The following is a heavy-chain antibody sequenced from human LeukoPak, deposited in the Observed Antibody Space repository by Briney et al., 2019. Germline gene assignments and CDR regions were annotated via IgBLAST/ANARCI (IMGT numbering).Heavy chain of an antibody. J-gene: IGHJ4*02. D-gene: IGHD2-15*01. V-gene: IGHV3-21*01. Sequence: PGGSLRLSCAASGFIFSSYNRNWVRQAPGKGLEWVSSITSSSTYIYYAASVKGRFTISRDNAKSSLYLQMNSLRAEDTAVYYCARGYSSGLFAGGYFDCWGQGSLVTVSS. CDR2: ITSSSTYI. CDR1: GFIFSSYN. CDR3: ARGYSSGLFAGGYFDC.